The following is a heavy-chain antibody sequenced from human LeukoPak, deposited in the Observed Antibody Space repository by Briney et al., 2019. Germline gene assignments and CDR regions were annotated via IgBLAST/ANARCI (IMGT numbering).Heavy chain of an antibody. D-gene: IGHD3-22*01. V-gene: IGHV4-4*07. CDR1: GGSISSYY. CDR2: IHTSGST. CDR3: ARDYDSSGYFDAFDI. Sequence: PSETLSLTCTVSGGSISSYYWSWIRQPAGKGLEWIGRIHTSGSTNYNPSLKSRVTMSVDTSKNQFSLKLSSVTAADTAVYYCARDYDSSGYFDAFDIWGQGTMVTVSS. J-gene: IGHJ3*02.